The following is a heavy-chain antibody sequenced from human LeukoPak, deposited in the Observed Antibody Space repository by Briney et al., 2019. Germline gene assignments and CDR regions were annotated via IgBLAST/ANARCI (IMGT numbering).Heavy chain of an antibody. D-gene: IGHD1-26*01. V-gene: IGHV4-59*01. Sequence: SETLSLTCTVSGVSISSDYWSWIRQPPGKGLEWIGYIYYSGSTNYNPSLESRVSMSLDTSKTQFSLNLRSVTAADTAVYYCARYVRNRGTFDLDYWGQGTLVTVSS. CDR1: GVSISSDY. J-gene: IGHJ4*02. CDR2: IYYSGST. CDR3: ARYVRNRGTFDLDY.